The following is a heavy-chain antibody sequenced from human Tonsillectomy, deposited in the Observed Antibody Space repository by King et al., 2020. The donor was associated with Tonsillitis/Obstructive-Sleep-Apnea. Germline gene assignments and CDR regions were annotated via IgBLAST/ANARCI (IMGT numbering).Heavy chain of an antibody. Sequence: VQLPQWGAGLLKPSETLSLTCAVYGGSFSGHYWSWIRQPPGKGLEWIGEIDHSGSTNYNPSLKSRVTISADTSKTQFSLNLGSVTAADTAVYYCAREISTDAFDIWGQGTMVTVSS. CDR1: GGSFSGHY. CDR3: AREISTDAFDI. J-gene: IGHJ3*02. V-gene: IGHV4-34*01. CDR2: IDHSGST.